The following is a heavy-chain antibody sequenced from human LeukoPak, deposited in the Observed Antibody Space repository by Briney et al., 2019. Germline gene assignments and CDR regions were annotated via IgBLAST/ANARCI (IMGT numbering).Heavy chain of an antibody. Sequence: SQTLSLTCTVSGGSISSGSYYWSWIRQPAGKGLEWTGRISTTGSTNYNPSLKSRVTISVDTSKNQFSLKLSSVTAADTAVYYCASPAYYSWGQGTLVTVSS. V-gene: IGHV4-61*02. CDR1: GGSISSGSYY. D-gene: IGHD2-2*01. J-gene: IGHJ4*02. CDR3: ASPAYYS. CDR2: ISTTGST.